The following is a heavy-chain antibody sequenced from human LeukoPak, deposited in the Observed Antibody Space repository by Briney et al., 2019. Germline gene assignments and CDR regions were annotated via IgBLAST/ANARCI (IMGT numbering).Heavy chain of an antibody. V-gene: IGHV3-9*01. D-gene: IGHD6-13*01. CDR3: AKEPYIAAAGTRAFDI. CDR1: GFTFDDYA. Sequence: GGSLRLSCAASGFTFDDYAMHWVRQAPGKGLEWVSGISWNSGSIGYADSVKGRFTISRDNAKNSLYLQMNSLKAEDTALYYCAKEPYIAAAGTRAFDIWGQGTMVTVSS. CDR2: ISWNSGSI. J-gene: IGHJ3*02.